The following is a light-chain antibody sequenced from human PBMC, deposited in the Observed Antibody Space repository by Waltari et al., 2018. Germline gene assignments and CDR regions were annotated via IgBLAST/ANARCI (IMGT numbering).Light chain of an antibody. V-gene: IGKV4-1*01. J-gene: IGKJ2*03. Sequence: DIVMTQSPDSLAVSLGERVTINCKSSQSLLYGSKKKSFLAWYHQKPGQAPKLLIYWASTRESGVPDRFSGSGSGTDFTLTISGLQAEDAATYYCYQYYGTPYSFGQGTKVEIK. CDR3: YQYYGTPYS. CDR1: QSLLYGSKKKSF. CDR2: WAS.